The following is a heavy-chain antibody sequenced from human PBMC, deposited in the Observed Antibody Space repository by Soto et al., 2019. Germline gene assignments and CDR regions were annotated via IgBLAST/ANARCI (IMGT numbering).Heavy chain of an antibody. CDR3: AVNDYLDY. V-gene: IGHV3-15*01. CDR1: GFTFSNAW. Sequence: GGSLRLSCAASGFTFSNAWMIWVRQAPGKGLEWVGRVKRKSDGGTTDYAAPVKGRFTISRDDSANTLYLQMNSLKTEDTAVYFCAVNDYLDYWGQGALVTVSS. CDR2: VKRKSDGGTT. J-gene: IGHJ4*02.